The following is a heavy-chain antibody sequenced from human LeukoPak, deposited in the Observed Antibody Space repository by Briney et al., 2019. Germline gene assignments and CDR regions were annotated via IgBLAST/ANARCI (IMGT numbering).Heavy chain of an antibody. D-gene: IGHD6-13*01. J-gene: IGHJ4*02. CDR3: ARDDSSSWYPSYYFDY. CDR1: GFTFSDYS. V-gene: IGHV3-21*01. CDR2: ISSSSSYI. Sequence: PGGSLRLSCPASGFTFSDYSMSWVRQAPGKGLEWVSSISSSSSYIYYADSVKGRFTISRDNAKNSLYLQMNSLRAEDTAVYYCARDDSSSWYPSYYFDYWGQGTLVTVSS.